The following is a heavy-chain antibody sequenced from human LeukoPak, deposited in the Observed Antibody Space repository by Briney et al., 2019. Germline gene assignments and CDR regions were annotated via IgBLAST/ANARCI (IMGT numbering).Heavy chain of an antibody. Sequence: PGRSLRLSCAASGFTFSSYGMHWVRQAPGKGLEWVAVIWYDGSNKYYADSVKGRFTISRDNPKNTLYLQMNSLRAEDTAVYYCARDAGYGSGSPYYYYGMDVWGQGTTVTVSS. CDR1: GFTFSSYG. CDR2: IWYDGSNK. V-gene: IGHV3-33*01. CDR3: ARDAGYGSGSPYYYYGMDV. D-gene: IGHD3-10*01. J-gene: IGHJ6*02.